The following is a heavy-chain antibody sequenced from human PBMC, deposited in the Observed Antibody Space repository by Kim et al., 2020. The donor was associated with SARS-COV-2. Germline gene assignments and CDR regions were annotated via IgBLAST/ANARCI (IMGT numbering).Heavy chain of an antibody. V-gene: IGHV3-23*01. CDR2: ITGSGDST. D-gene: IGHD1-7*01. J-gene: IGHJ5*02. Sequence: GGSLRLSCAASGFTFSSFAMSWVRQSPGRGLEWVSAITGSGDSTYYADSVRGRFAVSRDNFKSTLFLQMNSLRAEDTALYYCAAENPGTMWRWLDPWGQGTLVTVSS. CDR1: GFTFSSFA. CDR3: AAENPGTMWRWLDP.